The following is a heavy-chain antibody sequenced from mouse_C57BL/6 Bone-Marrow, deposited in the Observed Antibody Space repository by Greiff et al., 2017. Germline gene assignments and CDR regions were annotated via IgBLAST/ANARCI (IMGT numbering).Heavy chain of an antibody. D-gene: IGHD1-1*01. J-gene: IGHJ4*01. V-gene: IGHV5-17*01. Sequence: EVQRVESGGGLVKPGGSLKLSCAASGFTFSDYGMHWVRQAPEKGLEWVAYISSGSSTIYYADTVKGRFTISRDNAKNTLFLQMTSLRSEDTAMYYCARPGNYGSPYYYAMDYWGQGTSVTVSS. CDR1: GFTFSDYG. CDR3: ARPGNYGSPYYYAMDY. CDR2: ISSGSSTI.